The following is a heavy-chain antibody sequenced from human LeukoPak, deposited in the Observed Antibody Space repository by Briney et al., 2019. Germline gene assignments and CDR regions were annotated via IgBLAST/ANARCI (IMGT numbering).Heavy chain of an antibody. Sequence: GGSLRLSCSASGFTFSSYAMHWVRQAPGKGLEYVSAISSNGGSTYYADSVKGRFTISRDNSKNTLYLQMSSLRAEDTAVYYCVSLRGMYSSGWYPFDSWGQGTLVTVSS. CDR2: ISSNGGST. CDR3: VSLRGMYSSGWYPFDS. CDR1: GFTFSSYA. D-gene: IGHD6-19*01. V-gene: IGHV3-64D*09. J-gene: IGHJ4*02.